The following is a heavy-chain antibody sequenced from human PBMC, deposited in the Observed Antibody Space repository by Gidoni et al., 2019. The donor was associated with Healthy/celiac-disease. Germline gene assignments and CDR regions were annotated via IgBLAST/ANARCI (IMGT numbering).Heavy chain of an antibody. CDR1: GYTFTSSG. CDR3: AREKYYDFWSGYQNYGMDV. D-gene: IGHD3-3*01. V-gene: IGHV1-18*04. Sequence: QVQLVQSGAEVKKPGASVKVSCKASGYTFTSSGISWVRQAPGQGLEWMGWISAYNGNTNYAQKLQGRVTMTTDTSTSTAYMELRSLRSDDTAVYYCAREKYYDFWSGYQNYGMDVWGQGTTVTVSS. J-gene: IGHJ6*02. CDR2: ISAYNGNT.